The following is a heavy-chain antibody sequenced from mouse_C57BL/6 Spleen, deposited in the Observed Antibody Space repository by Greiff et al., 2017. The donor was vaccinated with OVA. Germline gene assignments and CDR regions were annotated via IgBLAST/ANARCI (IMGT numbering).Heavy chain of an antibody. CDR1: GYSITSGYD. CDR2: ISYSGST. CDR3: AREYSTNWYFDV. D-gene: IGHD2-5*01. Sequence: EVHLVESGPGMVKPSQSLSLTCTVTGYSITSGYDWHWIRHFPGNKLEWMGYISYSGSTNYNPSLKSRISITHDTSKNHFFLKLNSVTTEDTATYYCAREYSTNWYFDVWGTGTTVTVSS. J-gene: IGHJ1*03. V-gene: IGHV3-1*01.